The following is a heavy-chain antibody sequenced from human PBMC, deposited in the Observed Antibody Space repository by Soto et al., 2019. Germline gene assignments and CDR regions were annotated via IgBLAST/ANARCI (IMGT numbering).Heavy chain of an antibody. CDR1: GFSLTTHPMG. CDR3: AHRLGGFTWNDGYLDY. Sequence: QITLKESGPTLVEPTETLTLTCSFSGFSLTTHPMGVGWIRQPPGRALEWLAVIYWDDDKRYNPSLRSRLTTTEDTSKRQVVLTMTYMEPADTATYYCAHRLGGFTWNDGYLDYWGQGTLVTVSS. D-gene: IGHD1-1*01. J-gene: IGHJ4*02. CDR2: IYWDDDK. V-gene: IGHV2-5*02.